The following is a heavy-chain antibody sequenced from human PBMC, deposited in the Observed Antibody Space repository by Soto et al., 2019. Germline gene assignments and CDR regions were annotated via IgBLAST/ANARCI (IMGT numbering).Heavy chain of an antibody. CDR3: ARLKPPITFGMDV. J-gene: IGHJ6*02. Sequence: GESLKISCQGSGYSFTSYWIGWVRQMPGKGLEWMGIIYPGDPDTRYSPSFQGQVTISADKSISTAYLQWSSLKASDTAMYYCARLKPPITFGMDVWGQGTTVTVSS. V-gene: IGHV5-51*01. CDR2: IYPGDPDT. CDR1: GYSFTSYW. D-gene: IGHD3-16*01.